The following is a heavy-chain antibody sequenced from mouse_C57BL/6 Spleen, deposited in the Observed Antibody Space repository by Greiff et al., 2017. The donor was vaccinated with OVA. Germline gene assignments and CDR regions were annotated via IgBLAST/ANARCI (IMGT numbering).Heavy chain of an antibody. V-gene: IGHV2-2*01. CDR3: ARKITYGSSSYAMDY. Sequence: VKLQESGPGLVQPSQSLSITCTVSGFSLTSYGVHWVRQSPGKGLEWLGVIWSGGSTDYNAAFISRLSISKDNSKSQVFFKMNRLQADDTAIYYCARKITYGSSSYAMDYWGQGTSVTVSS. CDR2: IWSGGST. D-gene: IGHD1-1*01. J-gene: IGHJ4*01. CDR1: GFSLTSYG.